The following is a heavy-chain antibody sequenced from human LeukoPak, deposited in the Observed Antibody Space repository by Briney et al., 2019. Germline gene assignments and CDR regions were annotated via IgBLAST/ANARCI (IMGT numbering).Heavy chain of an antibody. CDR3: TREDGNSYYFDY. J-gene: IGHJ4*02. Sequence: GGSLRLSCAASGFTFSSFAMSWVRQAPGKGLEWVSTITDSGDTTYSADSVKGRFTVSRDNAKNSLYLQMNSLRAEDTAVYYCTREDGNSYYFDYWGQGTLVTVSS. CDR2: ITDSGDTT. V-gene: IGHV3-23*01. CDR1: GFTFSSFA. D-gene: IGHD4-23*01.